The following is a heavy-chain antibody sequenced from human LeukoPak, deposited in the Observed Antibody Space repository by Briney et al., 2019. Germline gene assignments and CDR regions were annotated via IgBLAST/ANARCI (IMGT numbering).Heavy chain of an antibody. Sequence: SETLSLTCTVSGGSISSGGYYWSWIRQHPGKGLEWIGYIYYSGSTYYNPSLNSRVTIFIDMSKNQFSLKLSSVTATDTAVYYCARLVCGGGSCPAEFDYWGQGTLVTVSS. J-gene: IGHJ4*02. CDR1: GGSISSGGYY. CDR3: ARLVCGGGSCPAEFDY. V-gene: IGHV4-31*03. D-gene: IGHD2-15*01. CDR2: IYYSGST.